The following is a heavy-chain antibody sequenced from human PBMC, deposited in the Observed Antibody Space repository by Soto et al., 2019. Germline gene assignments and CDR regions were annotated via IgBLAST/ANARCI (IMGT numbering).Heavy chain of an antibody. V-gene: IGHV1-18*04. J-gene: IGHJ4*02. D-gene: IGHD3-22*01. CDR1: VNTFTAYG. Sequence: QVQLVQSGAEVKKPGASVKVSCRASVNTFTAYGISWGHRAPGQGLEWLGGISAYNGNTNYAQKLQGRVTMTTDTSTSTAYMELRSLRSDDTAVYYCARLWNYYDSSGSYYFDYWGQGTLVTVSS. CDR3: ARLWNYYDSSGSYYFDY. CDR2: ISAYNGNT.